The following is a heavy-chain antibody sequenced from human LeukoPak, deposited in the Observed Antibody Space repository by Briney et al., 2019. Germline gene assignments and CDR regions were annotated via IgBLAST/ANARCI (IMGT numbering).Heavy chain of an antibody. D-gene: IGHD5-24*01. Sequence: GGSLRLSCAASGFTVSSNHMNWVRQAPGQGLEWVSIIYYGGNTFSADSVKGRFAISRDNSKNTLYLQMNSLRAEDTAVDYGAALSSVGVKMVFDHWGQGALVVVSS. CDR1: GFTVSSNH. CDR3: AALSSVGVKMVFDH. J-gene: IGHJ4*02. CDR2: IYYGGNT. V-gene: IGHV3-66*01.